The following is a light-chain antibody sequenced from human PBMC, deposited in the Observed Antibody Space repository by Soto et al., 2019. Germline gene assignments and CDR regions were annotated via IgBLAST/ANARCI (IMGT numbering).Light chain of an antibody. CDR2: GAS. J-gene: IGKJ2*02. V-gene: IGKV3-20*01. CDR3: QQYGSSPTCT. CDR1: QSFSGSY. Sequence: EIVLTQSPGTLSLFPGERATLSCRASQSFSGSYLAWYQQKPGQAPRLLIYGASNRATGIPDRFSGSGSGTDFTLTISRLEPEDFAVYYCQQYGSSPTCTFGQGTKLQIK.